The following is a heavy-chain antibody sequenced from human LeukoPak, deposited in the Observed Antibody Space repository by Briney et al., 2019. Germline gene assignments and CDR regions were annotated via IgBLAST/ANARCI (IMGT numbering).Heavy chain of an antibody. CDR2: IIPIFGTA. CDR3: ARDGQGGSESHGGWFDP. V-gene: IGHV1-69*01. J-gene: IGHJ5*02. D-gene: IGHD4-23*01. CDR1: GGTFSSYA. Sequence: SVTVSCKASGGTFSSYAISWVRQAPGQGLEWMGGIIPIFGTANYAQKFQGRVTITADESTSIAYMELSSLRSEDTAVYYCARDGQGGSESHGGWFDPWGQGTLVTVSS.